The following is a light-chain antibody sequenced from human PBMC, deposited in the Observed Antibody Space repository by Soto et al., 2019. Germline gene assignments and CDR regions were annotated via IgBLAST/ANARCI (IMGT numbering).Light chain of an antibody. Sequence: EIVMTQSPATLSVSPGERATLSCRASQSVNSNLVWYQQKPGQAPRLLIYGASTRATGIPARFSGSGSVTEXTLTISSLQSEDFAVYYCQQYNNWLWTFGQGTKVEIK. J-gene: IGKJ1*01. CDR1: QSVNSN. CDR3: QQYNNWLWT. V-gene: IGKV3-15*01. CDR2: GAS.